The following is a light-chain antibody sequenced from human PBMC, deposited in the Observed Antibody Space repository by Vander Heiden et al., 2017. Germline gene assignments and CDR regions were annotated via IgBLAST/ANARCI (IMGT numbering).Light chain of an antibody. Sequence: DIQMTQSPSSLSASVGDRVTITCRASQSISSYLNSYQQKPGKAPKLLIYAASSLKSGVPSRFSGSGSGTDFTITISRLQPEDFATYYCQQSYSTPRFGRGTKVDIK. CDR1: QSISSY. J-gene: IGKJ3*01. CDR3: QQSYSTPR. V-gene: IGKV1-39*01. CDR2: AAS.